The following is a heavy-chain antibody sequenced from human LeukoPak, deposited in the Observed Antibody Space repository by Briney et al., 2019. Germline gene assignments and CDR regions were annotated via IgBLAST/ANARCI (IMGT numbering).Heavy chain of an antibody. CDR1: GFTLSSYE. J-gene: IGHJ4*02. V-gene: IGHV3-23*01. D-gene: IGHD3-22*01. CDR2: IEYSGGSA. Sequence: GGSLRLSCTVSGFTLSSYEMSWIRQAPGKGLEWVSSIEYSGGSAYYADSVKGRFTISRDDSKNTLYLQMNSLRAEDTAVYYCAKGPDDYYDSSGPDYWGQGTLVTVSS. CDR3: AKGPDDYYDSSGPDY.